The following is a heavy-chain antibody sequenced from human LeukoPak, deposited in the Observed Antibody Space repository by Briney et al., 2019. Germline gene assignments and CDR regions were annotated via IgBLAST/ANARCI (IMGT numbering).Heavy chain of an antibody. Sequence: SETLSLTCAVYGGSFSGYYWSWIRQPPGKGLEWIGEINHSGSTNYNPSLKSRVTISVDKSKNQFSLKLSSVTAADTAVYYCAREHGSGSYGYWGQGTLVTVSS. CDR2: INHSGST. V-gene: IGHV4-34*01. J-gene: IGHJ4*02. D-gene: IGHD3-10*01. CDR3: AREHGSGSYGY. CDR1: GGSFSGYY.